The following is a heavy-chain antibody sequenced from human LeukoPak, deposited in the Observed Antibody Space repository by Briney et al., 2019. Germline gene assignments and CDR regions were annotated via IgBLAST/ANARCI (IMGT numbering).Heavy chain of an antibody. Sequence: KPGGSLRLSCAASGFTFSDYYMSWVRQAPGKGLEWVSYISTSSSYANYADSVQGRFTISRDNAKNSLYLQMNSLRAEYTAVYYCARGEYQLPLDYWGQGTLVTVSS. CDR2: ISTSSSYA. V-gene: IGHV3-11*05. J-gene: IGHJ4*02. CDR1: GFTFSDYY. D-gene: IGHD2-2*01. CDR3: ARGEYQLPLDY.